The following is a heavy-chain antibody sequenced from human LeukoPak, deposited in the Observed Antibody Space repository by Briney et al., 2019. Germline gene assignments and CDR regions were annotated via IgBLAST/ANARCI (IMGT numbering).Heavy chain of an antibody. CDR1: GFTFSSYA. Sequence: PGGSLRLSCAASGFTFSSYAMSWVRQAPGKGLEWVSGISGSDGTTYYADSVKGRFTISRDNAKNTVSLQMNSLRAEDTGVYFCARAPSEIGGYYPEYFRHWGQGTLVTVSS. CDR2: ISGSDGTT. D-gene: IGHD3-22*01. J-gene: IGHJ1*01. V-gene: IGHV3-23*01. CDR3: ARAPSEIGGYYPEYFRH.